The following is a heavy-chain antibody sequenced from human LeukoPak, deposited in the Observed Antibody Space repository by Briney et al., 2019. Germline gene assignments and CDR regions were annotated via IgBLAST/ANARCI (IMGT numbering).Heavy chain of an antibody. CDR3: AKGSGGSCYSSSDY. CDR1: GFTFSSYA. V-gene: IGHV3-23*01. Sequence: GSLRLSCAASGFTFSSYAMAWVRQAPGKGLEWVSTVRGSFRPTYYPDSVKGRFTISRDNSKSTLYLQMNSLRAEDTALYYCAKGSGGSCYSSSDYWGQGTLVTVSS. CDR2: VRGSFRPT. D-gene: IGHD2-15*01. J-gene: IGHJ4*02.